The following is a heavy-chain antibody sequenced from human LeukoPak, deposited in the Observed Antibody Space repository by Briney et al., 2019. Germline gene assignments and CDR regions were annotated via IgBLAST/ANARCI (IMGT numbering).Heavy chain of an antibody. Sequence: GGPLRLSCAASGFTFSSYWMHGVRQAPGKGLVGVSRINSEGSSTIYADSVKGRFTIPRDNDKNTVYRQIKSLRAGDAAVLDRAXXXXLIEMATLFDSWGQGTLVTVSS. J-gene: IGHJ4*02. V-gene: IGHV3-74*01. D-gene: IGHD5-24*01. CDR3: AXXXXLIEMATLFDS. CDR1: GFTFSSYW. CDR2: INSEGSST.